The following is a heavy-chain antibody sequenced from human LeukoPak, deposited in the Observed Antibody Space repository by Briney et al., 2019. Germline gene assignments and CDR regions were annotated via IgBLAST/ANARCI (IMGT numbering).Heavy chain of an antibody. V-gene: IGHV4-59*03. CDR2: IYYRGDI. J-gene: IGHJ4*02. CDR1: DGSIRTYY. Sequence: SQTLSLTCSVSDGSIRTYYWSWIRQSPGQGLEWIGNIYYRGDINYNPSLKSRVIISIDTSKNQFSLKVTSLTAADTAVYYCATNKDWAEADWGQGTLVIVSS. CDR3: ATNKDWAEAD. D-gene: IGHD3/OR15-3a*01.